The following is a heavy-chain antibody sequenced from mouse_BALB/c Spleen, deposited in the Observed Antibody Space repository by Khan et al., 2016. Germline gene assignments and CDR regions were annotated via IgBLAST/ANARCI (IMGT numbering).Heavy chain of an antibody. D-gene: IGHD4-1*01. CDR2: IWSGGST. CDR3: ARNFPWDAMDS. V-gene: IGHV2-4-1*01. CDR1: GCSLTSYG. Sequence: QVRLQQSGPGLVQPSQSLSITCTVSGCSLTSYGIHWVRQSPGKGLEWLGVIWSGGSTDYNAPFISRLSISKDSSKSQVFFKMNSLQADDTAIYYCARNFPWDAMDSWSQGTSVTVSS. J-gene: IGHJ4*01.